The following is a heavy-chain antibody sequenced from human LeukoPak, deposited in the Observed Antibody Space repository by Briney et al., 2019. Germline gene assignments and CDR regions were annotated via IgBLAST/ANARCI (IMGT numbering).Heavy chain of an antibody. J-gene: IGHJ4*02. D-gene: IGHD3-9*01. CDR1: GGSISSSNW. CDR3: ARGRRELRYGPDY. V-gene: IGHV4-4*02. CDR2: IYHSGST. Sequence: PSETLSLTCAVSGGSISSSNWWSWVRQPPGKGLEWIGEIYHSGSTNYNPSLKSRVTISLDASENQFSLKLSSVTAADTAVYYCARGRRELRYGPDYWGQGTLVTVSS.